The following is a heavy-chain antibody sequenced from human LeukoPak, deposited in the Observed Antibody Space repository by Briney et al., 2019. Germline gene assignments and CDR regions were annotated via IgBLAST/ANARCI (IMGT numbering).Heavy chain of an antibody. D-gene: IGHD5-18*01. CDR2: ISYDGSNK. V-gene: IGHV3-30*18. J-gene: IGHJ4*02. CDR1: GFTFSSYG. Sequence: GGSLRLSCAASGFTFSSYGMHWVRQAPGKGLEWVAVISYDGSNKYYADSVKSRFTISRDNSKNTLYLQMNSLRAEDTAVYYCAKVMSQLWARGGFDYWGQGTLVTVSS. CDR3: AKVMSQLWARGGFDY.